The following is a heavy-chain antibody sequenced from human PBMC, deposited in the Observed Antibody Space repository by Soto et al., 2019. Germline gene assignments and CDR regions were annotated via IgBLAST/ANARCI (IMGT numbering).Heavy chain of an antibody. CDR1: GFTFSSYS. Sequence: EVQLVESGGGLVKPGGSLRLSCAASGFTFSSYSMNWVRPAPGKGLEWVSYISSSSSYIYYADSVKGRFTISRDNAKNSLYLQMNSLRAEDTAVYYCATGVTTMDYWVQGTLVTVSS. V-gene: IGHV3-21*01. D-gene: IGHD1-26*01. CDR2: ISSSSSYI. J-gene: IGHJ4*02. CDR3: ATGVTTMDY.